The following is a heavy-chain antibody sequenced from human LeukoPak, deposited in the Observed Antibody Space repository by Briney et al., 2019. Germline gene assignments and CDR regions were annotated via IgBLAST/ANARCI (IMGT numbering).Heavy chain of an antibody. Sequence: PSKPLSLPCTASGGPISSYSWSWIRQPPGKGLEWIGYIYYSGSTNYNPPLKSRVTISVDASKNQFSLKLSSVTAADTAVYYCARVDILSGYTFDYWGQGTLVTVSS. CDR2: IYYSGST. D-gene: IGHD3-9*01. J-gene: IGHJ4*02. V-gene: IGHV4-59*01. CDR3: ARVDILSGYTFDY. CDR1: GGPISSYS.